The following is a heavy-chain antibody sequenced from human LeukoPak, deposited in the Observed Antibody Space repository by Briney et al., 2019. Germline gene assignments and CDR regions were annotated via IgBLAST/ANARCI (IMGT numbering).Heavy chain of an antibody. V-gene: IGHV3-64*01. J-gene: IGHJ4*02. D-gene: IGHD3-22*01. CDR1: GFTFTSYP. Sequence: GGSLRLSCVASGFTFTSYPIHWVRQAPGAGLEFVSAISTRGETTHYGNSVEDRFTISRDNSKNMLYLQMGSLRAEDTAVYYCVRSAYYGSRDYYLDYWGQGSLVTVSS. CDR2: ISTRGETT. CDR3: VRSAYYGSRDYYLDY.